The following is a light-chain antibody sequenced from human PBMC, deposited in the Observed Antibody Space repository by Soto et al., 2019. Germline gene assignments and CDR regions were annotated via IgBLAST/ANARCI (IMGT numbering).Light chain of an antibody. Sequence: EIVLTQSPATLSLSPGERATLSCRASQSVSSYLAWYQQKPGQAPRLLIYDASNRATGIPARFSGSGSGTDFTLTISSLEPEDFAVYYCQQRSNWPPHTVGQGTKVDSK. CDR1: QSVSSY. CDR2: DAS. J-gene: IGKJ2*01. CDR3: QQRSNWPPHT. V-gene: IGKV3-11*01.